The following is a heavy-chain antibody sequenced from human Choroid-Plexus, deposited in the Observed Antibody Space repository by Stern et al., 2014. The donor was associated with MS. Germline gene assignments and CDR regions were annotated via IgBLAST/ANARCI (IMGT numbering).Heavy chain of an antibody. CDR1: GFTFGSCA. V-gene: IGHV3-30*18. CDR3: AKDRHYLTYFFDH. Sequence: VQLEESGGGVVQPGRPLRLSCVASGFTFGSCAMHWVRQAPGKGLEWGAGVSYDGSNKYYADSVKGRFTISRDNSQNTLYMQMSSLRPEDTAVYYCAKDRHYLTYFFDHWGQGSLVTVSS. D-gene: IGHD2/OR15-2a*01. CDR2: VSYDGSNK. J-gene: IGHJ5*02.